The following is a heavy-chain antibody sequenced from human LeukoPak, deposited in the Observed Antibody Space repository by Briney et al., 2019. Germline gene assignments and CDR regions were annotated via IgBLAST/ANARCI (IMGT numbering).Heavy chain of an antibody. CDR1: GYTFTSYY. CDR2: INPSGGST. J-gene: IGHJ4*02. V-gene: IGHV1-46*01. CDR3: ARSFYYDSSGYHYLDY. Sequence: ASVKVSCKASGYTFTSYYIHWVRQAPGQGLEWMGIINPSGGSTSYAQKFQGRVTMTRDTSTSTVYMELSSLRSEDTAVYYCARSFYYDSSGYHYLDYWGQGTLVTVSS. D-gene: IGHD3-22*01.